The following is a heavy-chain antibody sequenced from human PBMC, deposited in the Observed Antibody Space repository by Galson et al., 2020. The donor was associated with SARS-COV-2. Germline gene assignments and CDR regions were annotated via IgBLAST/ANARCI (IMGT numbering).Heavy chain of an antibody. Sequence: GESLKISCAASGFTFSSYWMHWVRQIPGKGLVWVARISHDGSSTNYANSVKGRFIISRDNAKNTVSLQMNNLRGEDTAVYYCARVLPVYYDFWRGYSHDAFDLWGQGTMVTVSS. J-gene: IGHJ3*01. D-gene: IGHD3-3*01. CDR3: ARVLPVYYDFWRGYSHDAFDL. CDR2: ISHDGSST. CDR1: GFTFSSYW. V-gene: IGHV3-74*01.